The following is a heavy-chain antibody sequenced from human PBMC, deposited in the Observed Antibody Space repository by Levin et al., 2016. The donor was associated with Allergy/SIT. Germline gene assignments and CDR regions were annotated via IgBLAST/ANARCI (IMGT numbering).Heavy chain of an antibody. CDR2: ISKDGSNK. J-gene: IGHJ5*02. D-gene: IGHD3-10*01. V-gene: IGHV3-30*03. CDR3: ARVEVDSGSGSGNNYFDP. CDR1: GFTFSSHG. Sequence: GGSLRLSCTASGFTFSSHGMHWVRQAPGKGLEWVAVISKDGSNKYYADSVKGRFTISRDNSRNTLYLEMISLRAEDTAAYFCARVEVDSGSGSGNNYFDPWGQGTLVTVSS.